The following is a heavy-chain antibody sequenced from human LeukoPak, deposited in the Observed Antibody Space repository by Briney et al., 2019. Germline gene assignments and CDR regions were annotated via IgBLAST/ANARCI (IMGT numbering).Heavy chain of an antibody. J-gene: IGHJ5*02. CDR2: ISAYNGNT. Sequence: ASVKVSCKASGYTFTSYGISWVRQAPGQGLEWMGWISAYNGNTNYAQKLQGRVTMTTDTSTSTAYMELRSLRSDDTAVYYCARVGRYCSGGGSYSFPDWFDPWGKETLVTVS. CDR1: GYTFTSYG. V-gene: IGHV1-18*01. D-gene: IGHD2-15*01. CDR3: ARVGRYCSGGGSYSFPDWFDP.